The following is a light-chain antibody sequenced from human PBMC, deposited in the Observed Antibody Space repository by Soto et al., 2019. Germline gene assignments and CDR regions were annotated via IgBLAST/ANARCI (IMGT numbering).Light chain of an antibody. Sequence: EIVMTQSPATLSVSPGDTATLYCRAGQSVANNLAWYQQKPGQAPRVLIYGASTRATGIASRFSGSGSGTDFTLTISRLEPEDFAVYYCQQYGSSPWTFGQGTKVDIK. CDR1: QSVANN. CDR3: QQYGSSPWT. V-gene: IGKV3-20*01. J-gene: IGKJ1*01. CDR2: GAS.